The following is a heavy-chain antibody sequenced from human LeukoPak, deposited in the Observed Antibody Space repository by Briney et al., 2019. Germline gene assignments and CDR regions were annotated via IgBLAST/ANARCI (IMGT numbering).Heavy chain of an antibody. D-gene: IGHD6-13*01. Sequence: PSETLSLTCTVSGGSISSYYWSWIRQPPGKGLEWIGYIYYSGSTNYNPSLKSRVTISVDTSKNQFSLKLSSVTAADTAVYYCARGGSSSWYPNFDYWGQGTLVTVSS. V-gene: IGHV4-59*08. CDR1: GGSISSYY. CDR3: ARGGSSSWYPNFDY. J-gene: IGHJ4*02. CDR2: IYYSGST.